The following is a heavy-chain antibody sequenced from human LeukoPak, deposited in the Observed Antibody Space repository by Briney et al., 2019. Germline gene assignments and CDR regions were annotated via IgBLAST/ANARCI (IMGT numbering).Heavy chain of an antibody. V-gene: IGHV3-73*01. J-gene: IGHJ4*02. CDR1: GFTFSGSA. CDR2: IRSKANSYAT. CDR3: TREYSSGWYYFDY. D-gene: IGHD6-19*01. Sequence: GGSXKLXCAASGFTFSGSAMHWVRQASGKGREGVGRIRSKANSYATAYAASVKGRFTISRDDSKNTAYLQMNSLKTEDTAVYYCTREYSSGWYYFDYWGQGTLVTVSS.